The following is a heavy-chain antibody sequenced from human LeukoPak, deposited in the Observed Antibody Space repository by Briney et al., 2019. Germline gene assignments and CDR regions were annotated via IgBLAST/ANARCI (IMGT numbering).Heavy chain of an antibody. Sequence: GGSLRLSCAASGFTFSHYWMSWVRQAPGKGLEWVANIKEDGSEKNYVDSVRGRFTISRDNSKNSLYLQMNSLRTEDTALYYCAKDIPDVGLYFDLWGRGTLVTVSS. CDR1: GFTFSHYW. J-gene: IGHJ2*01. CDR3: AKDIPDVGLYFDL. D-gene: IGHD2-2*03. CDR2: IKEDGSEK. V-gene: IGHV3-7*05.